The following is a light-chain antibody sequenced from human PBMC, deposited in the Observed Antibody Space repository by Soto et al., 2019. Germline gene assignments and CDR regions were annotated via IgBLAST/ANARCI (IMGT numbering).Light chain of an antibody. Sequence: QSALTQPASVSGSPGQSITISCTGTSSDVGDYNYVSWYQQHPGKAPKLMIYDVSNRPSGVSNRFSGSKSGSTASLTISGLQAEEEVDYYCSSYTSSTTRVFGTGTKLTVL. V-gene: IGLV2-14*01. CDR3: SSYTSSTTRV. J-gene: IGLJ1*01. CDR2: DVS. CDR1: SSDVGDYNY.